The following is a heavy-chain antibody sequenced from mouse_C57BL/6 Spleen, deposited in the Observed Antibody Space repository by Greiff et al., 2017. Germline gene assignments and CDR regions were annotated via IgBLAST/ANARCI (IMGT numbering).Heavy chain of an antibody. CDR3: ARRGNYGYYFDY. CDR2: IDPSDSET. J-gene: IGHJ2*01. Sequence: QVQLQQPGAELVRPGSSVKLSCKASGYTFTSYWMHWVKQRPIQGLEWIGNIDPSDSETHYNQKFKDKATLTVDKSSSTAYMQLSSLTSEDSAVYYCARRGNYGYYFDYWGQGTTLTVSS. V-gene: IGHV1-52*01. D-gene: IGHD2-1*01. CDR1: GYTFTSYW.